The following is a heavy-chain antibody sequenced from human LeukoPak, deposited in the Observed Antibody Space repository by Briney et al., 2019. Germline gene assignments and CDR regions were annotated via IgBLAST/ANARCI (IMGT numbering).Heavy chain of an antibody. V-gene: IGHV5-51*04. J-gene: IGHJ5*02. D-gene: IGHD3-16*01. CDR1: GSRFTSYC. Sequence: ESLTISCKGSGSRFTSYCVGCVRQMPGKGLGGMGIIYPGDSDTRYSPSFQGQVTISADTPITTAYLQWSSVKASDTAMYYCARPLGGTQNWFDPWGQGTLVTVSS. CDR3: ARPLGGTQNWFDP. CDR2: IYPGDSDT.